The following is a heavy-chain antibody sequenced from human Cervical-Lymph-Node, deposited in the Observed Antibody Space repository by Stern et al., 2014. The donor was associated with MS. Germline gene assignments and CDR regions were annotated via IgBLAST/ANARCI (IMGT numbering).Heavy chain of an antibody. J-gene: IGHJ3*01. D-gene: IGHD4-17*01. Sequence: QVQLMQSGAEVKKPGSSVKVSCKASGGTFTSLSINWVRQVPGQSLEWMGGIIPIFDTPNFAQKFQGRVTITADSSTSTVYMALNSLRSDDTAVYYCVLPSTVTTAAFDVWGRGTMVTVSS. CDR1: GGTFTSLS. V-gene: IGHV1-69*06. CDR3: VLPSTVTTAAFDV. CDR2: IIPIFDTP.